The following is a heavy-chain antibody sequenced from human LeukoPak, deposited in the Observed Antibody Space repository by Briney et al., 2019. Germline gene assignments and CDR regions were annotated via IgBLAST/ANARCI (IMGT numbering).Heavy chain of an antibody. CDR2: IFPGDSDT. CDR3: AREDSGGWRYFDS. D-gene: IGHD6-19*01. Sequence: RGESLKISCQVSGYTFTDYWIGWVRHVSGKGLVWMGIIFPGDSDTKYSPSFQGHVTISVDKSISTAYLQWSSLKASDTATYYCAREDSGGWRYFDSWGQGTLVTVFS. V-gene: IGHV5-51*01. CDR1: GYTFTDYW. J-gene: IGHJ4*02.